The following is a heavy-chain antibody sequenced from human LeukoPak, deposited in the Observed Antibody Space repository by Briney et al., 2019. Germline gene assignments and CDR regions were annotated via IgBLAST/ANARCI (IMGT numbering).Heavy chain of an antibody. Sequence: GESLKISCKGSGYRFTDYWIGWVRQMPGKGLEWMGIISPEDSDTRYSPSFQGQVTISADESISTAYLQWSSLKASDTALYYCARYRDYYVSLPSPFDYWGRGTLVTVSS. CDR3: ARYRDYYVSLPSPFDY. V-gene: IGHV5-51*01. D-gene: IGHD3-22*01. CDR2: ISPEDSDT. J-gene: IGHJ4*02. CDR1: GYRFTDYW.